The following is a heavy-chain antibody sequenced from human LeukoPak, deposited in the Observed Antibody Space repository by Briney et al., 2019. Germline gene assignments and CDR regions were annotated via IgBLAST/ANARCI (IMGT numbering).Heavy chain of an antibody. Sequence: GGSLRLSCAASGFTFSSYGMHWVRQAPGKGLEWVAVISYDGSNKYYVDSVKGRFTISRDNSKNTLYLQMNSLRAEDTAVYYCAKDSGGSWFDPWGQGTTVTVSS. CDR1: GFTFSSYG. V-gene: IGHV3-30*18. CDR3: AKDSGGSWFDP. D-gene: IGHD3-10*01. CDR2: ISYDGSNK. J-gene: IGHJ5*01.